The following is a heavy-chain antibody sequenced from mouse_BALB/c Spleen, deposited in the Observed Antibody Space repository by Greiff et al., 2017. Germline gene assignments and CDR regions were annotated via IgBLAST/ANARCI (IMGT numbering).Heavy chain of an antibody. V-gene: IGHV3-2*02. CDR1: GYSITSDYA. J-gene: IGHJ3*01. Sequence: EVKLVESGPGLVKPSQSLSLTCTVTGYSITSDYAWNWIRQFPGNKLEWMGYISYSGSTSYNPSLKSRISITRDTSKNQFFLQLNSVTTEDTATYYCARGGTSYDYDGFAYWGQGTLVTVSA. CDR3: ARGGTSYDYDGFAY. CDR2: ISYSGST. D-gene: IGHD2-4*01.